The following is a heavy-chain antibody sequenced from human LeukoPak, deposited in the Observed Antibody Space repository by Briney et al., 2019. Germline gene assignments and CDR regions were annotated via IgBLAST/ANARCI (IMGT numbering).Heavy chain of an antibody. CDR2: IYPGDSDT. J-gene: IGHJ5*02. V-gene: IGHV5-51*01. D-gene: IGHD1-26*01. CDR3: ARHPIVGATQSWFDP. CDR1: GYSFMNYW. Sequence: GESLKTSRKGSGYSFMNYWIGWVRQMPGKGLEWMGIIYPGDSDTRYSPSFQGQVTISADKSISTAYLQWSSLKASDTAMYYCARHPIVGATQSWFDPWGQGTLVTVSS.